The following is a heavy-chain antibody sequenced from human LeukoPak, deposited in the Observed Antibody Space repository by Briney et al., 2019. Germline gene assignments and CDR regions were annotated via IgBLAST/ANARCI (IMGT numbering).Heavy chain of an antibody. J-gene: IGHJ4*02. CDR1: GGSISSYC. CDR3: ARDAAAAGHAFDY. D-gene: IGHD6-13*01. V-gene: IGHV4-4*07. CDR2: IYTSGST. Sequence: SETLSLTCTVSGGSISSYCWSWIRQPAGKGLEWIGRIYTSGSTNYNPSLKSRVTISVDTSKNQLSLKLSSVTAADTAVYYCARDAAAAGHAFDYWGQGTLVTVSS.